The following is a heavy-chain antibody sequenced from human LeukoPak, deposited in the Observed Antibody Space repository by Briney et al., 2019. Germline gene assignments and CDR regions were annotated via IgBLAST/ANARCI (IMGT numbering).Heavy chain of an antibody. Sequence: ASVKVSCKASGYTFTSYYMHWVRQAPGQGLECMGIINPSGGSTSYAQKFQGRVTMTRDTSTSTVYMELSSLRSEDTAVYYCARGDGGNSGPRRAFDYWGQGTLVTVSS. CDR1: GYTFTSYY. D-gene: IGHD4-23*01. J-gene: IGHJ4*02. V-gene: IGHV1-46*01. CDR3: ARGDGGNSGPRRAFDY. CDR2: INPSGGST.